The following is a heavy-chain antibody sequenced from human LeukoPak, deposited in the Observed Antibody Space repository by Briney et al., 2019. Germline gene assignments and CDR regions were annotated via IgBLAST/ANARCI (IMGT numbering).Heavy chain of an antibody. V-gene: IGHV3-48*03. CDR2: ISSSGSTI. D-gene: IGHD5-12*01. CDR3: ASMGKIRLDAFDI. Sequence: GGSLRLSCAASGFTFSSYEMNWVRQAPGKGLEWVSYISSSGSTIYYADSVKGRLTISRDNAKNSLYLQMNSLRAEDTAVYYCASMGKIRLDAFDIWGQGTMVTVSS. CDR1: GFTFSSYE. J-gene: IGHJ3*02.